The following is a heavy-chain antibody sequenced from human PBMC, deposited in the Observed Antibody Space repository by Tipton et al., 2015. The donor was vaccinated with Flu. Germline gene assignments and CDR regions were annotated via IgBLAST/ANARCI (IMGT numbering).Heavy chain of an antibody. D-gene: IGHD4-17*01. J-gene: IGHJ4*02. CDR3: ARRGYGDYAPIDY. Sequence: TLSLTCTVSGGSISTGGYYWIWIRQHPGKGLEWIAYTSYSGSTFYNLPLKSRVTTSLDTSKNQFSLKVSSVTAADTAVYYCARRGYGDYAPIDYWGQGTLVSVSS. CDR1: GGSISTGGYY. V-gene: IGHV4-31*03. CDR2: TSYSGST.